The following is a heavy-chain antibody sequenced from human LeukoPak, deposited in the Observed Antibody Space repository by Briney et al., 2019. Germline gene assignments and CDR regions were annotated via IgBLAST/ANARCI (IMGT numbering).Heavy chain of an antibody. CDR2: INHSGST. Sequence: SETLSLTCAVYGGSFSGYYWSWIRQPPGKGLEWIGEINHSGSTNYNPSLKSRLTMSVDTSKNQFSLKLSSVTAADTAAYYCARDGGSGSYSHFDYWGQGTLVTVSS. J-gene: IGHJ4*02. D-gene: IGHD3-10*01. CDR1: GGSFSGYY. CDR3: ARDGGSGSYSHFDY. V-gene: IGHV4-34*01.